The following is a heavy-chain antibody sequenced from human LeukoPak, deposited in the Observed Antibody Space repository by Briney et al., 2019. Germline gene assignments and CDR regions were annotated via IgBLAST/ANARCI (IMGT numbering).Heavy chain of an antibody. CDR2: ISVSGADT. CDR1: GFTFTNYV. D-gene: IGHD6-6*01. J-gene: IGHJ4*02. V-gene: IGHV3-23*01. Sequence: GGSLRLSCAASGFTFTNYVMTWVRQAPGKGLEWVSGISVSGADTYYADSVKGRFTISRDNSKNTVSLRMNSLRAEDSAVYYCASRKEFSTSSVFYWGPGTLVTVSS. CDR3: ASRKEFSTSSVFY.